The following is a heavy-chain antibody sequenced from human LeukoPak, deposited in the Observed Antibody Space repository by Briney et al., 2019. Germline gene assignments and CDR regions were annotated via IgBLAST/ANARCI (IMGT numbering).Heavy chain of an antibody. D-gene: IGHD6-19*01. CDR3: ARLAVAGTHY. CDR1: GGSISRSSYY. V-gene: IGHV4-39*01. CDR2: IFYSGST. Sequence: SETLSLTCTVSGGSISRSSYYWGWIRQPPGKGLEWIGSIFYSGSTNYNPSLKSRVTISVDTSKNQFSLRLSSVTAADTAVYYCARLAVAGTHYWGQGTLVTVSS. J-gene: IGHJ4*02.